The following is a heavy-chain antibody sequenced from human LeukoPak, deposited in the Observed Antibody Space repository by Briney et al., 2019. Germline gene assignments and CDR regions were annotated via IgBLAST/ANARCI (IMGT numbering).Heavy chain of an antibody. J-gene: IGHJ4*02. CDR1: GYTFTSYD. Sequence: ASVKVSCKASGYTFTSYDINWVRQATGQGLEWMGWMNPNSGNTGYAQKFQGRVTITRNTSISTAYMELSSLRSEDTAVYYCARSRGDYERGYFDYWGQGTLVTVSS. D-gene: IGHD4-17*01. CDR2: MNPNSGNT. V-gene: IGHV1-8*03. CDR3: ARSRGDYERGYFDY.